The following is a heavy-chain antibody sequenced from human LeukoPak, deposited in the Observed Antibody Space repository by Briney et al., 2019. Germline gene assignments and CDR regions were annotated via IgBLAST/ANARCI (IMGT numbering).Heavy chain of an antibody. CDR2: IYTSGST. Sequence: KPSQTLSLTCTVSGGSISSGSYCWSWIRQPAGKGLEWIGRIYTSGSTNYNPSLKSRVTMSVDTSKNQFSLKLSSVTAADTAVYYCARNPRGMSGAFDIWGQGTMVTVSS. V-gene: IGHV4-61*02. CDR3: ARNPRGMSGAFDI. CDR1: GGSISSGSYC. D-gene: IGHD1-14*01. J-gene: IGHJ3*02.